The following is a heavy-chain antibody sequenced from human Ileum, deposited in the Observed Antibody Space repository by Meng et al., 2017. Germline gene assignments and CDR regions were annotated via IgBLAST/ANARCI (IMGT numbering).Heavy chain of an antibody. J-gene: IGHJ4*02. CDR3: ARDRGGSYYFDY. V-gene: IGHV4-34*01. Sequence: QVQLQQWGAGLLKPSETLSLTCAVYGGSFSGYYWTWIRQPPGKGLEWIGEIHHSGSTNYNPSLKSRVTMSVDTSKNHFSLKLSSVTAADTAVYYCARDRGGSYYFDYWGQGTLVTVSS. D-gene: IGHD2-15*01. CDR1: GGSFSGYY. CDR2: IHHSGST.